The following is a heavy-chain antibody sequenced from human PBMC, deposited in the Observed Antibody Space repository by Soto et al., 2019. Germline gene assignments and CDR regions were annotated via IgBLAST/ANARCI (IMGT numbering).Heavy chain of an antibody. J-gene: IGHJ4*02. V-gene: IGHV3-53*01. Sequence: EVQLVESGGGLIQPGGSLRLSCAAFGFTVSSNHMNWVRQAPGKGLECVSVTYSSGITYYADSVKGRFSISRDSSKNTLYLQMNSLRAEDTAVYYCARLVTGFDSWGQGTPVTVSS. CDR1: GFTVSSNH. CDR3: ARLVTGFDS. CDR2: TYSSGIT. D-gene: IGHD2-21*02.